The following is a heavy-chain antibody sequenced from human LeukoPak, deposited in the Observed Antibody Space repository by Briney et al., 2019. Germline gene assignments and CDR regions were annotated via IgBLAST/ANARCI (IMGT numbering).Heavy chain of an antibody. V-gene: IGHV3-30-3*01. CDR2: ISSDGSNK. J-gene: IGHJ4*02. Sequence: SGGSLRLSCAASGFIFSSYAMHWVRQAPGKGLEWVAFISSDGSNKYYADSVKGRFTIPRDNSKNTLYLQMNSLGDEDTAVYYCDPHDSSSHFWGQGTLVTVSS. D-gene: IGHD6-6*01. CDR1: GFIFSSYA. CDR3: DPHDSSSHF.